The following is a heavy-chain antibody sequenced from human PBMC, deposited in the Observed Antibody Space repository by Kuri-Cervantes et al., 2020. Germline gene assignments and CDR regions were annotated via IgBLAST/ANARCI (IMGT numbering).Heavy chain of an antibody. CDR2: INSDGSST. D-gene: IGHD3-9*01. CDR3: ARQLRYFDWSPPDAFDI. V-gene: IGHV3-74*01. J-gene: IGHJ3*02. CDR1: GFTFSSYW. Sequence: GGSLRLSCAASGFTFSSYWMHWARQAPGKGLVWVSRINSDGSSTSYADSVKGRFTISRDNAKNTLYLQMNSLRAEDTAVYYCARQLRYFDWSPPDAFDIWGQGTVVTVSS.